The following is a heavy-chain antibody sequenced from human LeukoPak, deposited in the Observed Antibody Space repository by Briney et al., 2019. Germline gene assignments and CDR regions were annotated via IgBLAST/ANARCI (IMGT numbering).Heavy chain of an antibody. CDR3: AKGGRGFSYGSIDY. J-gene: IGHJ4*02. D-gene: IGHD5-18*01. CDR2: IYSGGTT. V-gene: IGHV3-53*01. Sequence: GGSLRLSCAASGFIVNNIYISWVRQAPGKGLEWVSVIYSGGTTYYADSVKGRFTISRDNSKNTLYLQMNSLRVEDSAVYYCAKGGRGFSYGSIDYWGQGTLVTVSS. CDR1: GFIVNNIY.